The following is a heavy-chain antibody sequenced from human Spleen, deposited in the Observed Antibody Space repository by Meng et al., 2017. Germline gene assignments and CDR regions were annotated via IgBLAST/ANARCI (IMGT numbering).Heavy chain of an antibody. CDR1: GFTFSTHV. CDR3: ARESTGRLDY. J-gene: IGHJ4*02. V-gene: IGHV3-30*10. CDR2: ISHDAKYK. D-gene: IGHD4-17*01. Sequence: QVRLGESGGGWIQPGRSLRLSCAASGFTFSTHVMHWVRQAPGKGLEWVAVISHDAKYKYYTDSVKGRFTISRDNSKNTLYLQMNSLRIEDTAVFYCARESTGRLDYWGQGTLVTVSS.